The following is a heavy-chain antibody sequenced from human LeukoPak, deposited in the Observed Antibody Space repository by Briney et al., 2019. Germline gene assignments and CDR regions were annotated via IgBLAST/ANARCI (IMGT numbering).Heavy chain of an antibody. J-gene: IGHJ5*02. Sequence: SETLSLTCTVSGGSISSYYWSWIRQPPGKGLEWIGYIYYSGIANYNPSLKSRVTISVDTSKNQFSLKLSSVTAADTAVYYCARETIIVGRAEFGPWGQGTLVTVSS. D-gene: IGHD3-22*01. CDR3: ARETIIVGRAEFGP. V-gene: IGHV4-59*01. CDR2: IYYSGIA. CDR1: GGSISSYY.